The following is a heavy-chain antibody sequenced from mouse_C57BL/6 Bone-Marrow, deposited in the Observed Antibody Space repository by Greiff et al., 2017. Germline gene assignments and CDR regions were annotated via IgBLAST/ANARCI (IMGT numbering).Heavy chain of an antibody. D-gene: IGHD1-2*01. Sequence: VQLQQSGAELVKPGASVKISCKASGYAFSSYWMNWVKQRPGKGLEWIGQIYPGDGDTNYNGKFKGKATLTADKSSSTAYMQLSSLTSEDTAVYYCTTWAITTGFDYWGQGTTLTVSS. CDR1: GYAFSSYW. V-gene: IGHV1-80*01. CDR2: IYPGDGDT. CDR3: TTWAITTGFDY. J-gene: IGHJ2*01.